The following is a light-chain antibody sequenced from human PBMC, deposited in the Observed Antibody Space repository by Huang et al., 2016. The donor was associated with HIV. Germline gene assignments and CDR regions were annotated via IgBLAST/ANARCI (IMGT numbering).Light chain of an antibody. V-gene: IGKV3-20*01. Sequence: DIVLTQSPGTLSLSPGERGTLSCRASQSVASTSLAWYQQKPGQSPRLLIYGASNRAPGIPDRFTGSGSGTDFTLTISRLEPEDFAVYHCQQYGRSPYTFGQGTKLEI. CDR1: QSVASTS. CDR3: QQYGRSPYT. CDR2: GAS. J-gene: IGKJ2*01.